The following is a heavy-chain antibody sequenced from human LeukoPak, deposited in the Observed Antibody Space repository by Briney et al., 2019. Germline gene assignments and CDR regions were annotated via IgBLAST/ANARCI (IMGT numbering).Heavy chain of an antibody. CDR3: ARRVSSTSWLDY. CDR1: GGSISSSSYY. D-gene: IGHD2-2*01. Sequence: PSETLSLTCTVSGGSISSSSYYWVWIRQPPGTGLEWIGNMHYSGSTYYNPSLKSRVTISVDTSKNQFSLKLSSVTAADTAVYYCARRVSSTSWLDYWGQGTLVTVSS. CDR2: MHYSGST. V-gene: IGHV4-39*01. J-gene: IGHJ4*02.